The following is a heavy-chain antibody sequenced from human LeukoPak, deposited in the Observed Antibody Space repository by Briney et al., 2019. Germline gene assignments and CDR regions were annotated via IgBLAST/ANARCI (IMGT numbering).Heavy chain of an antibody. V-gene: IGHV3-7*01. D-gene: IGHD1-7*01. CDR2: INSDGSAK. CDR1: GFRFSSQW. J-gene: IGHJ4*02. CDR3: ADLGTSD. Sequence: GGSLRLSCAVSGFRFSSQWMTWVRQAPGTGLEGVATINSDGSAKYHVDSVKGRFTISRDNAKNLVYLQMSLLRAEDTAVYYCADLGTSDCGQGTLVTVSS.